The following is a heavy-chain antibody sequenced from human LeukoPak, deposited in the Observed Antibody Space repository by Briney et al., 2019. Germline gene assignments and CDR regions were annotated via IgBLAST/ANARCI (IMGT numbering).Heavy chain of an antibody. J-gene: IGHJ6*02. CDR3: ARDPRDIVVVPAAIWGYYYGMDV. CDR1: EGTFSSYA. Sequence: SVKAPDKASEGTFSSYAISWVRQAPGQGLEWMGRIIPILGIANYAQKFQGRVTITADKSTSTAYMELSSLRSEDTAVYYCARDPRDIVVVPAAIWGYYYGMDVWGQGTTVTVSS. D-gene: IGHD2-2*02. CDR2: IIPILGIA. V-gene: IGHV1-69*04.